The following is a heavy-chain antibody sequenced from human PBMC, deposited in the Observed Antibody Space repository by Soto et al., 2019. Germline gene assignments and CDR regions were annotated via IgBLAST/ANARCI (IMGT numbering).Heavy chain of an antibody. CDR3: AREVGYGDFPAALLD. J-gene: IGHJ4*02. CDR1: GGTFSSHS. CDR2: IITLFGTA. D-gene: IGHD4-17*01. V-gene: IGHV1-69*01. Sequence: VQLMQSGAEVKQPGSSVKVSCKASGGTFSSHSINWVRQAPGQGLEWMGGIITLFGTANYAQNFQGRVTITADQSTSTAYMEVNSLRSDDTAVYYCAREVGYGDFPAALLDWGQGTLVTVSS.